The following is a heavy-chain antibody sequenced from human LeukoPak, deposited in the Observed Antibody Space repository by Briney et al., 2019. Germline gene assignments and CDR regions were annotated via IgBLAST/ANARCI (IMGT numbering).Heavy chain of an antibody. CDR2: ISSSSSYI. V-gene: IGHV3-21*01. CDR3: AREVTAVGTYFDY. J-gene: IGHJ4*02. D-gene: IGHD1-1*01. Sequence: PGGSLRLSCAASGFTFSSYSMNWVRQAPGKGLEWVSSISSSSSYIYYADSVKGRFTISRDNAKNSLYLQMNSLRAEDTAVYYCAREVTAVGTYFDYWGQGTLVTVSS. CDR1: GFTFSSYS.